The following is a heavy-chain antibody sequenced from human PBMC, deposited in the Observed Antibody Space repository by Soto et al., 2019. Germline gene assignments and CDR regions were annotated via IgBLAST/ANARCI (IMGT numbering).Heavy chain of an antibody. Sequence: EVQVLESGGVLVQPGGSLRLSCVAPGLIFSNYAMSWVRQAPGKGLEWVSGISGSGGSPHYADSAKGRFTISREKSKNTLFLQMNALRAEDTALYYCAREGDITAAFDYWGQGTLVTVSS. V-gene: IGHV3-23*01. CDR3: AREGDITAAFDY. D-gene: IGHD6-13*01. CDR2: ISGSGGSP. J-gene: IGHJ4*02. CDR1: GLIFSNYA.